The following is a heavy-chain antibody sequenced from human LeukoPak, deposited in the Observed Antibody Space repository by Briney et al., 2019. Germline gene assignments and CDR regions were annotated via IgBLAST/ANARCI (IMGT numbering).Heavy chain of an antibody. Sequence: GEPLKTSWQSSGYSSISYSVGGVAKMHGKGLGGMGIFYPGDSDTRYSPSFQGQVTISADKSISTAYLQWSSLKASDTAMYYCARHYHYGSGSYYDPYNWFDPWGQGTLVTVSS. CDR3: ARHYHYGSGSYYDPYNWFDP. CDR2: FYPGDSDT. V-gene: IGHV5-51*01. CDR1: GYSSISYS. J-gene: IGHJ5*02. D-gene: IGHD3-10*01.